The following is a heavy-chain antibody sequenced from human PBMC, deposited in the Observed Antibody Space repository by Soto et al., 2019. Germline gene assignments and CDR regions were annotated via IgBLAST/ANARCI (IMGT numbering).Heavy chain of an antibody. CDR1: GGSISSSSYY. Sequence: QLQLQESGPGLVKPSETLSLTCTVSGGSISSSSYYWGWIRQPPGKGLEWIGSIYYSGSTYYNPSLKSRVTISVDTSKNQFSLKLSSVTAADTAVYYCARSGKDTTYYYDPYGMDVWGQGTTVTVSS. D-gene: IGHD3-10*01. J-gene: IGHJ6*02. V-gene: IGHV4-39*01. CDR2: IYYSGST. CDR3: ARSGKDTTYYYDPYGMDV.